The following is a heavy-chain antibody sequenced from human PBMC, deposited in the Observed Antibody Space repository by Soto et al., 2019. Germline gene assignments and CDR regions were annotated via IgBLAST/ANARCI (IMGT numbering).Heavy chain of an antibody. Sequence: QVQLVQSGAEVKKPGASVKVSCKASGYTFIGYYIHWVRQAPGQGLEWMGRINPRSGDTTYAQKFQGRLTMTRDTSISTAYMVLSSLRSDDTAVYYCGRDGVGATPLGWFDPWGQGSLVTVSS. CDR3: GRDGVGATPLGWFDP. CDR1: GYTFIGYY. D-gene: IGHD1-26*01. CDR2: INPRSGDT. J-gene: IGHJ5*02. V-gene: IGHV1-2*06.